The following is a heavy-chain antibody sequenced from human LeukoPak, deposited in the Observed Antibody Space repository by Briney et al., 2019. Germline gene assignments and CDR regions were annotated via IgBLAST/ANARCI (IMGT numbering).Heavy chain of an antibody. V-gene: IGHV4-61*01. Sequence: SETLSLTCTVSGGSVSSGSYYWSWIRQPPGKGLEWIGYIYYSGSTNYNPSLKSRVTISVDTSKNQFSLNLSSVTAADTAVYNCARRTVVEGAFDIWGQGTMVTVSS. CDR1: GGSVSSGSYY. J-gene: IGHJ3*02. CDR3: ARRTVVEGAFDI. D-gene: IGHD2-21*01. CDR2: IYYSGST.